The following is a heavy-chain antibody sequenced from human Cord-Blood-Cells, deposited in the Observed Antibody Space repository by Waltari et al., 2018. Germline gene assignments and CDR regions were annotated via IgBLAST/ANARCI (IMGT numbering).Heavy chain of an antibody. D-gene: IGHD3-10*01. CDR1: GYTFTGYY. V-gene: IGHV1-2*04. CDR3: ARGVLWFRELVGWFDP. CDR2: INPNSGGT. J-gene: IGHJ5*02. Sequence: QVQLVQSGAEVKKPGASVKVSCKASGYTFTGYYMHWVRQAPGQGLEWMGWINPNSGGTNYAQKFQGWVTMTRDTSISTAYMELSRLRSDDTAVYYCARGVLWFRELVGWFDPWGQGTLVTVSS.